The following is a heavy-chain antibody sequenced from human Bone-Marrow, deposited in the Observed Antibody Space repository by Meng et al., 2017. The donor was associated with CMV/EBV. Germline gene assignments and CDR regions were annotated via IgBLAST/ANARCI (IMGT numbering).Heavy chain of an antibody. D-gene: IGHD3-22*01. V-gene: IGHV4-30-4*01. Sequence: QVQLQESGPGLVKPSQTLSLTCTFSGGSISSGDYYWSWIRQPPGKGLEWIGYIYYSGSTYYNPSLKSRVTISVDTSKNQFSLKLSSVTAADTAVYYCARDEGASTDSSGYSYLNYWGQGTLVTVSS. CDR3: ARDEGASTDSSGYSYLNY. CDR2: IYYSGST. J-gene: IGHJ4*02. CDR1: GGSISSGDYY.